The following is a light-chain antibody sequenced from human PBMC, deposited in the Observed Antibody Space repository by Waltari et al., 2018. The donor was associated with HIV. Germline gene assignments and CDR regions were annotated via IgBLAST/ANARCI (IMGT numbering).Light chain of an antibody. V-gene: IGLV1-51*01. CDR2: DNN. Sequence: QSVLTQPPSVSAAPGQKVTISCSGSTSNIGTNYVSWYQQLPGSAPKLLIYDNNKRPSGIPDRFSGSKSGTSATLGITGLQTGDEADYYCGTWDSSLSAGVFGVGTKVTVL. J-gene: IGLJ2*01. CDR3: GTWDSSLSAGV. CDR1: TSNIGTNY.